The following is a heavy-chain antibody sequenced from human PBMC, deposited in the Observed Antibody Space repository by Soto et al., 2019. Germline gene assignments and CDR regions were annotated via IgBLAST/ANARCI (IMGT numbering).Heavy chain of an antibody. CDR3: VRDDYDLGGDY. CDR2: IIPILGIA. V-gene: IGHV1-69*08. J-gene: IGHJ4*02. D-gene: IGHD3-3*01. Sequence: QVQLVQSGAEVKKPGSSVKVSCKASGGTFSSYTISWVRQAPGQGLEWMGRIIPILGIANYAQKFQGRVTITADKSTSTAYMELSSLRSEDTAVYYCVRDDYDLGGDYWGQGTLVTVSS. CDR1: GGTFSSYT.